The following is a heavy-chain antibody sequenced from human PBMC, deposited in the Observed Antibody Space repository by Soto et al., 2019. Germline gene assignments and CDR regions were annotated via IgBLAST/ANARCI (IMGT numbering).Heavy chain of an antibody. D-gene: IGHD3-22*01. Sequence: QVQLVESGGGLVKPGGSLRLSCAASGFTFRDYYMSWIRQAPGKGLEWVSYISTGSSHTNYADSVKGRFTISRDNAKSTLYLQMNSLGAEDPAEYSCARDHYDRSGTDYWCQGTMVTVYS. J-gene: IGHJ4*02. V-gene: IGHV3-11*06. CDR2: ISTGSSHT. CDR1: GFTFRDYY. CDR3: ARDHYDRSGTDY.